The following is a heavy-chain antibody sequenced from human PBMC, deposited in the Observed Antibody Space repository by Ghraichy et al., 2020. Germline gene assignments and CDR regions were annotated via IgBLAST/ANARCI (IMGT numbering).Heavy chain of an antibody. CDR3: AKDLAVSPHNWFDP. D-gene: IGHD6-19*01. Sequence: GGSLRLSCAASGFTFSSYAMSWVRQAPGKGLEWVSAISGSGGSTYYADSVKGRFTISRDNSKNTLYLQMNSLGAEDTAVYYCAKDLAVSPHNWFDPWGQGTLVTVSS. CDR2: ISGSGGST. J-gene: IGHJ5*02. V-gene: IGHV3-23*01. CDR1: GFTFSSYA.